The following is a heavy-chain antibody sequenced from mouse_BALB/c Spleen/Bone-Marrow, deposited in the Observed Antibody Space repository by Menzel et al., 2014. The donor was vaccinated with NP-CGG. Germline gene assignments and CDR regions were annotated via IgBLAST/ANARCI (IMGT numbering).Heavy chain of an antibody. CDR2: LYPGDGDT. Sequence: VQGVESGPELVKPGASVKISCKASGYAFSSSWMNWVKQRPGQGLEWIGRLYPGDGDTNYNGKVKGKATLTADKSSSTAYMQLSSLTSVDSAVYFCASNYYGSSYAMEYWGQGTSGTGSS. D-gene: IGHD1-1*01. CDR3: ASNYYGSSYAMEY. J-gene: IGHJ4*01. CDR1: GYAFSSSW. V-gene: IGHV1-82*01.